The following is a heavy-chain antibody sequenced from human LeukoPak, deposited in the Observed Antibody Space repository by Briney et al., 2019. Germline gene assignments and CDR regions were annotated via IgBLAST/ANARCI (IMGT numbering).Heavy chain of an antibody. D-gene: IGHD6-19*01. CDR3: ARGAVAYYYFDN. V-gene: IGHV4-61*02. CDR1: GGSISSGSYY. J-gene: IGHJ4*02. CDR2: IYTSGIF. Sequence: SETLSLTCTVSGGSISSGSYYWSWIRQPAGKGLEWIGRIYTSGIFNYNPSLKSRVTISVDTSKNQFSLKLSSVTAADTAVYYCARGAVAYYYFDNWGQGTLVTVSS.